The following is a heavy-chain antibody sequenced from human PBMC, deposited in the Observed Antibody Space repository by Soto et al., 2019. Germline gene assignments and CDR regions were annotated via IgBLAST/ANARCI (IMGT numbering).Heavy chain of an antibody. CDR3: AAWDISNI. CDR1: GFSFNGYC. CDR2: INPGGNAK. D-gene: IGHD2-15*01. V-gene: IGHV3-7*01. Sequence: PGGSLRLSCAGFGFSFNGYCMNWIRQTPGKGLEWVANINPGGNAKTYVDHVKGRFCVSRKNTRNSQDLQMTSLRVEASAIYFCAAWDISNIWGQGILVTVST. J-gene: IGHJ4*02.